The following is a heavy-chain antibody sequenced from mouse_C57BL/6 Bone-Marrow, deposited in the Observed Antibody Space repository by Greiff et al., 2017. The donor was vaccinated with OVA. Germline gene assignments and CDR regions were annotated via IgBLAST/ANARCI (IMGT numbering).Heavy chain of an antibody. D-gene: IGHD4-1*01. Sequence: QVQLQQSGAELARPGASVKMSCKASGYTFTSYTMHWVKQRPGQGLEWIGYIHPSSGYTKYNQKFKDKATLTADKSASTAYMQLSSLTSEDSAVYYCARTWDVDYWGQGTLVTVSS. J-gene: IGHJ3*01. CDR3: ARTWDVDY. V-gene: IGHV1-4*01. CDR2: IHPSSGYT. CDR1: GYTFTSYT.